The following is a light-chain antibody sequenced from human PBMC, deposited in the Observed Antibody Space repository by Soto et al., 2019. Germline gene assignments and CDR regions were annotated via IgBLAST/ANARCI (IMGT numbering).Light chain of an antibody. CDR2: GAS. CDR3: QKYGSSPAT. J-gene: IGKJ2*01. V-gene: IGKV3-20*01. Sequence: EIVLTQSPGTLSLSPGERATLSCRSSQSVYNTYLGWYQQKPGQAPRLLIYGASSRTTGTPDRFNGGGSGKELPLTISRLELEDFAVYYCQKYGSSPATFGQGTKVE. CDR1: QSVYNTY.